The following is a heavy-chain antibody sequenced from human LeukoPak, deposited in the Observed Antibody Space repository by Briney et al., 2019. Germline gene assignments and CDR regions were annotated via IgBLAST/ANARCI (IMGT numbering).Heavy chain of an antibody. D-gene: IGHD2-2*01. J-gene: IGHJ6*03. V-gene: IGHV1-69*04. CDR3: ARGAVVVPAARSPHYYHYMDV. CDR1: GGTFSSYA. Sequence: SVKVSCKASGGTFSSYAISWVRQAPGQGLEWMGRIIPILGIANYAQKFQGRVTITADESTSTAYMELSSLRSEDTAVYYCARGAVVVPAARSPHYYHYMDVWGKGTTVTVSS. CDR2: IIPILGIA.